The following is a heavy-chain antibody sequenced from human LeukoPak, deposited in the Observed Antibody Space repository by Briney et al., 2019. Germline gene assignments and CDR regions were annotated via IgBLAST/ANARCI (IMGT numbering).Heavy chain of an antibody. CDR3: ARYCSTTSCYKPP. CDR2: IKSKTDGGTT. J-gene: IGHJ5*02. V-gene: IGHV3-15*01. Sequence: ESLRLPCSALGFTFSKAWVNWVRQAPGKGLGWVCRIKSKTDGGTTDYAAPVKGRFTISRDDSKNTLYLQMNSLKTEDTAVYYCARYCSTTSCYKPPWGQGTLVTVSS. CDR1: GFTFSKAW. D-gene: IGHD2-2*02.